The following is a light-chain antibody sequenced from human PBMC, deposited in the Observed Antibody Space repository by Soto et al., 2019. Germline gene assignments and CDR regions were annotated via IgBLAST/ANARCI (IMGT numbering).Light chain of an antibody. CDR2: GAS. CDR1: QSVTRN. Sequence: EIVMTQSPATLSVSPGERATLSCRASQSVTRNLAWYQQRPGRAPRLLISGASTRATGIAARFSGSGSGREFTLTISSVQSEDSALYYCQQYSNWPTFGQGTGLEIK. J-gene: IGKJ5*01. V-gene: IGKV3-15*01. CDR3: QQYSNWPT.